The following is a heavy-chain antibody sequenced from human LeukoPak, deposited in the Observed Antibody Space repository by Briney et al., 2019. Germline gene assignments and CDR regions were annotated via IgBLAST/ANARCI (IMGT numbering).Heavy chain of an antibody. D-gene: IGHD2-15*01. V-gene: IGHV3-53*04. Sequence: GGSLRLSCAAPGFTVSSNYMSWVRQAPGKGLEWVSDIYSGGSTYYADSVKGRFTISRHNSKNTLYLQMNSLRVEDTAVYYCARVSIGYCSGGSCDKILDYWGQGTLVTVSS. CDR2: IYSGGST. CDR1: GFTVSSNY. J-gene: IGHJ4*02. CDR3: ARVSIGYCSGGSCDKILDY.